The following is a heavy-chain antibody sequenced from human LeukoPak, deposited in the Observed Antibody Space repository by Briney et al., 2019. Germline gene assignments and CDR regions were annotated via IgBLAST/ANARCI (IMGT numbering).Heavy chain of an antibody. CDR3: ARDLIVVVPAAYTDAFDI. D-gene: IGHD2-2*01. V-gene: IGHV3-7*01. CDR2: IKQDGREE. CDR1: RFTFSIYW. J-gene: IGHJ3*02. Sequence: PGGSLRLSCVASRFTFSIYWMSWVSQAPGKGLEWVANIKQDGREEYYVDSVKGRFSISRDNAKNSLYLQMNSLRAEDTAVYYCARDLIVVVPAAYTDAFDIWGQGTMVTVSS.